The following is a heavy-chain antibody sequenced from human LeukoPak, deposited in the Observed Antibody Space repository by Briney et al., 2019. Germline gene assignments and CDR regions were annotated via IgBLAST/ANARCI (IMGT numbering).Heavy chain of an antibody. CDR1: GYTFSTYG. CDR2: ISAYNGNT. CDR3: ARGLKIDTADY. J-gene: IGHJ4*02. Sequence: ASVKVSCKASGYTFSTYGFSRVRQAPGQGLEWMGWISAYNGNTNYAQRLQGRVTMTTDTSTSTAYMELRSLRSDDTAVYYCARGLKIDTADYWGQGTLVTVSS. D-gene: IGHD3-9*01. V-gene: IGHV1-18*01.